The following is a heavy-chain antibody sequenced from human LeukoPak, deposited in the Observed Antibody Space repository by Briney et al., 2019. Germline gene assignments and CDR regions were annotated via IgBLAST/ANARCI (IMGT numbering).Heavy chain of an antibody. CDR2: IHPSDSRI. Sequence: GESLKISCKDSAYTFNNYWIGWVRQMPGKGLEWMGIIHPSDSRIKYSPSFRGQVTISADKSTNTAYLQWDSLKASDTAIDYCARQLNYYDGGGYSRDRFFDLWGRGTLVTVSS. CDR3: ARQLNYYDGGGYSRDRFFDL. CDR1: AYTFNNYW. V-gene: IGHV5-51*01. D-gene: IGHD3-22*01. J-gene: IGHJ2*01.